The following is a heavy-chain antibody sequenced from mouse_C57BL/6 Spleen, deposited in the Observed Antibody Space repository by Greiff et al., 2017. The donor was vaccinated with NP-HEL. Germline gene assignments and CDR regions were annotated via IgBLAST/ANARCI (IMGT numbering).Heavy chain of an antibody. Sequence: VQLQQSGAELVRPGASVKLSCKASGYTFTDYYINWVKQRPGQGLEWIARIYPGSGNTYYNEKFKGKATLNAEKSSSSAYMQLSRLTSEDSAVYFCARDWDVDYWGQGTTLTVSS. D-gene: IGHD4-1*01. J-gene: IGHJ2*01. CDR3: ARDWDVDY. V-gene: IGHV1-76*01. CDR1: GYTFTDYY. CDR2: IYPGSGNT.